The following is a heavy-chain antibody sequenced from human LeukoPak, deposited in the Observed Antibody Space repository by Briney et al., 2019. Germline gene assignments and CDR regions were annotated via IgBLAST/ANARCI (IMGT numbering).Heavy chain of an antibody. V-gene: IGHV1-69*13. J-gene: IGHJ4*02. CDR3: ARDSRWGCGGDCYSRFGY. CDR1: GGTFSSYA. D-gene: IGHD2-21*01. CDR2: IIPIFGTA. Sequence: ASVKVSCKASGGTFSSYAISWVRQAPGQGLEWMGGIIPIFGTANYAQKFQGRVTITADESTSTAYMELSSLRSEDTAVYYCARDSRWGCGGDCYSRFGYRGQGTLVTVSS.